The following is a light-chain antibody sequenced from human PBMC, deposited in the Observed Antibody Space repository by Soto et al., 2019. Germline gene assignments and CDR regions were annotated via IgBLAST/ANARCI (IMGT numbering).Light chain of an antibody. CDR3: AAWDDSLSGYV. V-gene: IGLV1-47*01. CDR2: RNN. CDR1: SSNIGSNY. Sequence: QSSLTNPPSASGTPGQRVTISCSGSSSNIGSNYVYWYQQLPGTAPKLLIYRNNQRPSGVPDRFSGSKSGTSASLAISGLRSEDEADYYCAAWDDSLSGYVFGTGTKVTVL. J-gene: IGLJ1*01.